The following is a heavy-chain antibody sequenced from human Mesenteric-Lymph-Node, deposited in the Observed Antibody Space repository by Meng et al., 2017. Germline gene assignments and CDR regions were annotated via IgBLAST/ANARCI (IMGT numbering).Heavy chain of an antibody. CDR1: GGSFSGYY. D-gene: IGHD6-19*01. Sequence: QVQLQQWGAGLLKPSETLSLPCAVYGGSFSGYYWSWIRQPPGKGLEWIGEINHSGSTNYNPSLKSRVTISVDTSKNQFSLKLSSVTAADTAVYYCARRPGFHRRSIAVAGLDYWGQGTLVTVSS. V-gene: IGHV4-34*01. CDR2: INHSGST. CDR3: ARRPGFHRRSIAVAGLDY. J-gene: IGHJ4*02.